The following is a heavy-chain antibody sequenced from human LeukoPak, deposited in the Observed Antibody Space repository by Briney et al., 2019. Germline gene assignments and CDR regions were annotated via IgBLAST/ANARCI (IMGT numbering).Heavy chain of an antibody. J-gene: IGHJ4*02. CDR2: IKQDGSEK. Sequence: GGSLRLSCAASGFIFSSYWMSWVCQAPGKGLEWVATIKQDGSEKHYVDSVKGRFTISRDNAKNSLYLQMDSLRAEDTAVYYCARDKPATGGTGSHFDSWGQGTLVAVSS. CDR1: GFIFSSYW. D-gene: IGHD1-1*01. V-gene: IGHV3-7*01. CDR3: ARDKPATGGTGSHFDS.